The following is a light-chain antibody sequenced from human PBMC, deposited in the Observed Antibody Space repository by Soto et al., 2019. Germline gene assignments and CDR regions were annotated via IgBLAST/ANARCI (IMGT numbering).Light chain of an antibody. CDR1: TRDIAGYNY. CDR3: TSLSSSTSLYV. J-gene: IGLJ1*01. Sequence: QSALTQPASVSGSLGQSITISCTGTTRDIAGYNYISWYQRLPGKAPKLMIYQVTIRPPGISNRFSGSKSGNTAPLTISGLQAEDEADYYCTSLSSSTSLYVFGTGTKATVL. CDR2: QVT. V-gene: IGLV2-14*01.